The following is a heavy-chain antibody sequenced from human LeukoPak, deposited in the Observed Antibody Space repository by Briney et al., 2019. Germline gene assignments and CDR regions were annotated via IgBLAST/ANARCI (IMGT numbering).Heavy chain of an antibody. CDR1: GFTFSSHD. Sequence: GGSLRLSCAASGFTFSSHDMSWVRQAPARGPEWVSSIRGGRGETFYADSVKGRFTLSRDDSRNTVYFQLNNFTVEDTAIYYCAKANWVSNADAVWWGQGTQVTVSS. CDR3: AKANWVSNADAVW. D-gene: IGHD1-1*01. CDR2: IRGGRGET. V-gene: IGHV3-23*01. J-gene: IGHJ4*02.